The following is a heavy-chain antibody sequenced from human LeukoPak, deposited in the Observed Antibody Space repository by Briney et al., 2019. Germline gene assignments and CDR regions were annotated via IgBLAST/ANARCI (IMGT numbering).Heavy chain of an antibody. J-gene: IGHJ6*03. Sequence: GASVKVSCKASGYTFTGYYMHWVRQAPGQGLEWMGIINPSGGSTSYAQKFQGGVTMTRDMSTSTVYMELSSLRAEDTAVYYCARDASSSSSSYYYYYMDVWGKGTTVTVSS. V-gene: IGHV1-46*01. CDR1: GYTFTGYY. CDR2: INPSGGST. D-gene: IGHD6-6*01. CDR3: ARDASSSSSSYYYYYMDV.